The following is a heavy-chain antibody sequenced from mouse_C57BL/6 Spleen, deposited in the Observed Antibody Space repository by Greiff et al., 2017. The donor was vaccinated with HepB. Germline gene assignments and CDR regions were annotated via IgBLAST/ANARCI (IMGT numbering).Heavy chain of an antibody. D-gene: IGHD1-1*01. Sequence: VKLMESGGGLVQPGGSLKLSCAASGFTFRDYGMHWVRQAPEKGLEWVAYISSGSSTIYYADTVKGRFTISRDNAKNTLFLQMTSLRSEDTAMYYCARGYYGSSWFAYWGQGTLVTVSA. CDR2: ISSGSSTI. J-gene: IGHJ3*01. CDR1: GFTFRDYG. CDR3: ARGYYGSSWFAY. V-gene: IGHV5-17*01.